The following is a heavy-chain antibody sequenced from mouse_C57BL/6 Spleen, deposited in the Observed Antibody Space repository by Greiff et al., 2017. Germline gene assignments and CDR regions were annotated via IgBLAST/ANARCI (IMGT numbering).Heavy chain of an antibody. V-gene: IGHV1-61*01. D-gene: IGHD1-1*01. CDR1: GYTFTSYW. J-gene: IGHJ2*01. CDR2: IYPSDSET. Sequence: QVQLQQSGAELVRPGSSVKLSCKASGYTFTSYWMDWVKQRPGQGLEWIGNIYPSDSETHYNQKFKDKATLTVDKSSSTAYMQLSSLTSEDSAVYYCARAYYYGSRGYFDYWGQVTTLTVSS. CDR3: ARAYYYGSRGYFDY.